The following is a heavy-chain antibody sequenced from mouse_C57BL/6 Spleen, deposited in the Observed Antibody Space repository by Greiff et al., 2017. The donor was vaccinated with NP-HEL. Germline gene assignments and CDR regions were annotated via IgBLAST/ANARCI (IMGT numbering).Heavy chain of an antibody. CDR1: GYTFTSYD. CDR3: ARIYYGYDWGLDY. CDR2: IYPRDGST. J-gene: IGHJ2*01. V-gene: IGHV1-85*01. D-gene: IGHD2-2*01. Sequence: QVQLQQSGPELVKPGASVKLSCKASGYTFTSYDINWVKQRPGQGLEWIGWIYPRDGSTKYNEKFKGKATLTVDTSSSTAYMELHSLTSEDSAVYFCARIYYGYDWGLDYWGQGTTLTVSS.